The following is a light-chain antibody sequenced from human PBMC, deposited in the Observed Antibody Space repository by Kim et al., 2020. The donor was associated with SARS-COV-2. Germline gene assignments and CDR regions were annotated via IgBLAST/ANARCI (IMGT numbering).Light chain of an antibody. CDR1: QSIGNY. CDR2: DGS. V-gene: IGKV3-11*01. J-gene: IGKJ4*01. CDR3: QHRASWPLT. Sequence: LSRGEGATLSCRSSQSIGNYLAWYQQKPGQAPTLLIYDGSNRATGIPARFSGSGSGTDFTLSISALEPEDFAVYYCQHRASWPLTFGGGTKVDIK.